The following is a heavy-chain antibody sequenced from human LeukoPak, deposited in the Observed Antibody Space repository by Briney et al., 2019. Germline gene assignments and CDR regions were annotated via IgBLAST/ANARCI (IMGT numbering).Heavy chain of an antibody. CDR2: INHSGST. D-gene: IGHD6-6*01. CDR1: GGSFSGYY. Sequence: SETLSLTCAVYGGSFSGYYWSWIRQPPGKGLEWIGEINHSGSTNYNPSLKSRVTISVDTSKNQFSLKLSSVTAADTAVYYCARGRFRPEQLDRRPFSFDYWGQGTLVTVSS. CDR3: ARGRFRPEQLDRRPFSFDY. J-gene: IGHJ4*02. V-gene: IGHV4-34*01.